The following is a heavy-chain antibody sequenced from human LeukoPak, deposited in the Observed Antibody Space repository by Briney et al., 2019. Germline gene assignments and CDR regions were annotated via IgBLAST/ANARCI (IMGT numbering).Heavy chain of an antibody. V-gene: IGHV4-39*01. CDR3: ARHGYETPGVVDY. CDR2: IYYSGST. CDR1: GSSISSSSYY. D-gene: IGHD5-12*01. J-gene: IGHJ4*02. Sequence: PSETLSLTCTVSGSSISSSSYYWGWIRQPPGKGLEWIGSIYYSGSTYYNPSLKSRVTISVDTSKNQFSLKLSSVTAADTAVYYCARHGYETPGVVDYWGQGTLVTVSS.